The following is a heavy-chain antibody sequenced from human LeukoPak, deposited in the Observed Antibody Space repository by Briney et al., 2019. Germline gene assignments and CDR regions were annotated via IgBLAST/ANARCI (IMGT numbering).Heavy chain of an antibody. V-gene: IGHV4-4*07. CDR2: IYSSGSF. CDR1: GGSISSYF. D-gene: IGHD6-19*01. J-gene: IGHJ3*02. CDR3: ARSGGSSSGSLGLWYSDI. Sequence: SETLSLTCTVSGGSISSYFWTWIRQPAGRGLEWIGRIYSSGSFKYNPSLKSRVTMSIDTSKNQLSLKLNSVTAADTAVYYCARSGGSSSGSLGLWYSDIWGQGTMVTVSS.